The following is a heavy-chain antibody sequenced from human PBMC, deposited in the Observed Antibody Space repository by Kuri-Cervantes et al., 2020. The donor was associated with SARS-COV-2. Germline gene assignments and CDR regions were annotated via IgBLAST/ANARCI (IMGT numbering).Heavy chain of an antibody. CDR3: ARAGRWELLLGRLAYFDY. CDR2: ISSSSSYI. V-gene: IGHV3-21*01. Sequence: GGSLRLSCAASGFTFSSYSMNWVRQAPGKGLEWVSSISSSSSYIYYADSVKGRFTISRDNAKNSLYLQMNSLRAEDTAVYYCARAGRWELLLGRLAYFDYWGQGTPVTVSS. D-gene: IGHD1-26*01. J-gene: IGHJ4*02. CDR1: GFTFSSYS.